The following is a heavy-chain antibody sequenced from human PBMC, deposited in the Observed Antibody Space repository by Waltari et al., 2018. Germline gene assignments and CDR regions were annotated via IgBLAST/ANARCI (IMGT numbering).Heavy chain of an antibody. V-gene: IGHV4-34*01. Sequence: QVQLQQWGAGLLKPSETLSLTCAVYGGSFSGYYCSWIRQRPGKGLGWVGEINHSGSTNYNPSLKSRVTIAVETSKNKFSLKLSSVTAADTAVYYCARGLRYFDRTLAFDIWGQGTMVTVSS. CDR1: GGSFSGYY. CDR3: ARGLRYFDRTLAFDI. D-gene: IGHD3-9*01. J-gene: IGHJ3*02. CDR2: INHSGST.